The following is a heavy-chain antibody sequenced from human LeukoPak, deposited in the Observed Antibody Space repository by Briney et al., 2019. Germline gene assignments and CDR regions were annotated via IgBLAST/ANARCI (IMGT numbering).Heavy chain of an antibody. J-gene: IGHJ4*02. CDR2: VSGSGGTI. CDR3: AKGMYSSDWYLFDC. V-gene: IGHV3-23*01. D-gene: IGHD6-19*01. Sequence: GGSPRLSCVASGFTFSSHAMSWVRQAPGKGLEWVSVVSGSGGTIYYADSVKGRFTISRDNSKNTLYLQMNSLRAEDTAVYYCAKGMYSSDWYLFDCWGQGTLITVSS. CDR1: GFTFSSHA.